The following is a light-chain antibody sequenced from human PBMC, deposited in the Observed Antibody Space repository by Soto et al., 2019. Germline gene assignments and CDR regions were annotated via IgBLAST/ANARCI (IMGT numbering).Light chain of an antibody. CDR1: QSISSSY. V-gene: IGKV3-20*01. CDR2: GAS. Sequence: EIVLTQSPGTLSLSPGERTTLSCRASQSISSSYLAWYQQKPGQAPRLLIYGASSRAAGIPDRFSGSGSGTDFTLTISRLEPEDFAVYYCQQGGSSPFWTF. CDR3: QQGGSSPFWT. J-gene: IGKJ1*01.